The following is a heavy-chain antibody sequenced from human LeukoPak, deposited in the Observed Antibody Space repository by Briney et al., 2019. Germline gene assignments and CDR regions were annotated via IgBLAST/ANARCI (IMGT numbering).Heavy chain of an antibody. CDR1: GFTFSSYS. CDR3: ARSLIGAPWDY. V-gene: IGHV3-21*04. D-gene: IGHD3-22*01. Sequence: GGSLGLSCAASGFTFSSYSMNWVRQAPGKGLEWVSSISSDSYYIYYADSVKGRFTISRDNAKNSLYLQMNSLRVEDTAVYYCARSLIGAPWDYWGQGTLVTVST. J-gene: IGHJ4*02. CDR2: ISSDSYYI.